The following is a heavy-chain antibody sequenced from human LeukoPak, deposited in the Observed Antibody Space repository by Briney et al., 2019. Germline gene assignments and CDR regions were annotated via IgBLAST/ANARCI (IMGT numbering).Heavy chain of an antibody. CDR1: GFTFSSYA. D-gene: IGHD2-2*01. CDR2: ISYDGSNK. Sequence: GGSLRLSCAASGFTFSSYAMHWFRQAPGKGLEWVAVISYDGSNKYYADSVKGRFTISRDNSKNTLYLQMNSLRAEDTAVYYCARERYCSSTSCYDLNYYYGMDVWGQGTTVTVSS. J-gene: IGHJ6*02. V-gene: IGHV3-30-3*01. CDR3: ARERYCSSTSCYDLNYYYGMDV.